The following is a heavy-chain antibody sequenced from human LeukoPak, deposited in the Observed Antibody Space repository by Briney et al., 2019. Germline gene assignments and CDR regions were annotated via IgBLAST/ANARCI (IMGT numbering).Heavy chain of an antibody. CDR2: MNPNSGNT. D-gene: IGHD1-26*01. V-gene: IGHV1-8*03. CDR1: GYTFTSYD. Sequence: GASVKVSCKASGYTFTSYDINWVRQATGQGLEWMGWMNPNSGNTGYAQKFQGRVTITRNTSISTAYMELSSLRSEDTAMYYCARGVGRGLYYYYMDVWGKGTTVTVSS. J-gene: IGHJ6*03. CDR3: ARGVGRGLYYYYMDV.